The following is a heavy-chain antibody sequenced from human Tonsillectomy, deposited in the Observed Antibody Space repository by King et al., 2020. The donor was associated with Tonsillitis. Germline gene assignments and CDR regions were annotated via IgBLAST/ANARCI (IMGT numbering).Heavy chain of an antibody. D-gene: IGHD4-23*01. J-gene: IGHJ5*02. V-gene: IGHV3-30*18. CDR1: GFTFSSYG. CDR3: AKDPPPFPTVVTPSWFDP. CDR2: ISYDGSNK. Sequence: VQLVESGGGVVQPGRSLRLSCAASGFTFSSYGMHWVRQAPGKGLEWVAIISYDGSNKYYADSVKGRFTISRDNSKNTLYLQMNSLRAEDTAVYYCAKDPPPFPTVVTPSWFDPWGQGTLVTVSS.